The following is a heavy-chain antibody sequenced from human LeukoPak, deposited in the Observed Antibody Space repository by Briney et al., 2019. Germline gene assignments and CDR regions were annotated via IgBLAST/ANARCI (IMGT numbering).Heavy chain of an antibody. CDR2: INPSGGST. D-gene: IGHD2-8*01. CDR3: ARGGVIVLMVYAALFDI. CDR1: GYTFTSYY. Sequence: ASVKVSCKASGYTFTSYYMHWVRQAPGQGLEWMEIINPSGGSTSYAQKFQGRVTMTRDTSTSTVYMELSSLRSEDTAVYYCARGGVIVLMVYAALFDIWGQGTMVTVSS. V-gene: IGHV1-46*01. J-gene: IGHJ3*02.